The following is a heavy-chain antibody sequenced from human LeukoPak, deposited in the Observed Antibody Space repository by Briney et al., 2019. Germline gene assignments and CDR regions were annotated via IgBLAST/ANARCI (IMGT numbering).Heavy chain of an antibody. Sequence: SETLSLTCTVSGGSISSYYWSWIRQPPGKGLEWIGYIYYSGSTNYNPSLKSRVTISVDTSKNQFSLKLSSVTAADTAVYYCARDYPGSSDYWGQGTLVTVSS. CDR1: GGSISSYY. CDR3: ARDYPGSSDY. CDR2: IYYSGST. V-gene: IGHV4-59*12. J-gene: IGHJ4*02. D-gene: IGHD1-1*01.